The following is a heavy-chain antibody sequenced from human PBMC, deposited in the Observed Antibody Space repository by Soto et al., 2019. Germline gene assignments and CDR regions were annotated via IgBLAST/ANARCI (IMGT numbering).Heavy chain of an antibody. J-gene: IGHJ4*02. CDR1: GGSISSGGYY. D-gene: IGHD6-6*01. Sequence: KASETLSLTCTVSGGSISSGGYYWSWIRQHPGKGLEWIGYIYYSGSTYYNPSLKSRVTISVDTSKNQFSLKLSSVTAADTAVYYCARDRSSSFEYWGQGTLVTVSS. V-gene: IGHV4-31*02. CDR3: ARDRSSSFEY. CDR2: IYYSGST.